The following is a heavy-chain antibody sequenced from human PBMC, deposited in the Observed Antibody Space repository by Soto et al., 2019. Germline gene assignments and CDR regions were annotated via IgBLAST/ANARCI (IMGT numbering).Heavy chain of an antibody. J-gene: IGHJ4*02. D-gene: IGHD6-19*01. V-gene: IGHV1-69*01. CDR1: GGSFSNYI. CDR3: ARGLFGQQWLVGFDT. Sequence: QVHLVQSGADVKKPGSSVKVSCKASGGSFSNYIFAWVRQAPGQGLEWMGGTIPMFATAQYAQKLQGRVTITADESTSTVYMDLTRLSSDDTAVYYCARGLFGQQWLVGFDTWGQGTLVTVSS. CDR2: TIPMFATA.